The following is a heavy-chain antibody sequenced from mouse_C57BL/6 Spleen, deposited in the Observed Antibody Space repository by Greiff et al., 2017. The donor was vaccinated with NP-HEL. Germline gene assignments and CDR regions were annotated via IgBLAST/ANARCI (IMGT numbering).Heavy chain of an antibody. CDR1: GYAFSSSW. D-gene: IGHD2-2*01. Sequence: QVQLQQSGPELVKPGASVKISCKASGYAFSSSWMNWVKQRPGKGLEWIGRIYPGDGDTNYNGKFKGKATLTADKSSSTAYMQLSSLTSEDSAVYFCARYGYEGAMDYWGQGTSVTVSS. CDR2: IYPGDGDT. CDR3: ARYGYEGAMDY. V-gene: IGHV1-82*01. J-gene: IGHJ4*01.